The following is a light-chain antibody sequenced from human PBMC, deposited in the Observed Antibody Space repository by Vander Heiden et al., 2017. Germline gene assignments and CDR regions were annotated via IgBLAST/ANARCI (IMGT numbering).Light chain of an antibody. CDR2: AAS. CDR3: QQANSFPRT. J-gene: IGKJ2*02. CDR1: QGISVW. V-gene: IGKV1-12*01. Sequence: DIQLTQSPSSVSASVGDRVTITCRASQGISVWLAWYQQRPGKAPKLLIYAASSLQSGVPSRFSGSGSGTDFTLTINSLQPEDFATYYCQQANSFPRTFGQGTKVEIK.